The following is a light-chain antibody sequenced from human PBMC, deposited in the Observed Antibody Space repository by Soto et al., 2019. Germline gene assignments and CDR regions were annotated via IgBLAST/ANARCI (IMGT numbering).Light chain of an antibody. CDR2: DAS. CDR1: QSISSW. V-gene: IGKV1-5*01. CDR3: QQYNSYWT. J-gene: IGKJ1*01. Sequence: DIQRTQSPSTLSASVGDRVTITCRASQSISSWLAWYQQKPGKAPKLLIYDASSLESGFPSRFSGSGSGTEFTLTISSLQPDDFATYYCQQYNSYWTFGQGTKVDIK.